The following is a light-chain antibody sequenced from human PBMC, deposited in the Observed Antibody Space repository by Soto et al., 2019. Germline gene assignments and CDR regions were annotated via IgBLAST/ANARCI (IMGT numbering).Light chain of an antibody. J-gene: IGKJ1*01. CDR2: AAS. V-gene: IGKV3-15*01. Sequence: EVVMTQSPATLSASPGERATLSCRASQSVNTNLAWYPKKPGQAPTVLGYAASTRATGIPDRFSGSGAGTDFTLTISSLQPEDFALDCRQEYNDWPRGTFGQGTKVEVK. CDR1: QSVNTN. CDR3: QEYNDWPRGT.